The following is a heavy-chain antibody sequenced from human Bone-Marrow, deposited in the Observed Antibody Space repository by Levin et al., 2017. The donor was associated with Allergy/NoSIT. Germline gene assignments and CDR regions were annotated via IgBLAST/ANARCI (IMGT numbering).Heavy chain of an antibody. D-gene: IGHD2-8*01. CDR1: GYSFTSYW. CDR3: ARHRTVDHLMGWFDP. Sequence: GGSLRLSCKGSGYSFTSYWISWVRQMPGKGLEWMGRIDPSDSYTNYSPSFQGHVTISADKSISTAYLQWSSLKASDTAMYYCARHRTVDHLMGWFDPWGQGTLVTVSS. J-gene: IGHJ5*02. CDR2: IDPSDSYT. V-gene: IGHV5-10-1*01.